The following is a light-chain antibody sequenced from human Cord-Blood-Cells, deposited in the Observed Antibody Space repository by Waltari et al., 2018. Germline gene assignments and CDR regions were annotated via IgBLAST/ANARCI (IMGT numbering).Light chain of an antibody. V-gene: IGKV1-39*01. CDR1: QCISSY. CDR2: AAP. CDR3: LPSDSTPWT. Sequence: IQMTQSPSSLSASVGDRVTITCRASQCISSYLNWYQQKPGKARKLLIDAAPSLHSGVPSTLICSGYVTDFTLTISSLPPEDFSTYYRLPSDSTPWTDSQGTKAENK. J-gene: IGKJ1*01.